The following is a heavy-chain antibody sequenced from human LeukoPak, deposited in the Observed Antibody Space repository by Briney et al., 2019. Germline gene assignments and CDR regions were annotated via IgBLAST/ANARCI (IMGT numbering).Heavy chain of an antibody. CDR2: ISGSDSGT. D-gene: IGHD2-15*01. CDR1: GFTFSSHW. V-gene: IGHV3-23*01. CDR3: AKAPLGRCTGAICYSFDY. Sequence: GGSLRLSCAASGFTFSSHWMTWVRQAPGKGLEWVSAISGSDSGTYYADSVKGRFTISRDNSKNTLYLQMSSLRAEDAAVYYCAKAPLGRCTGAICYSFDYWGQGTLVTVSS. J-gene: IGHJ4*02.